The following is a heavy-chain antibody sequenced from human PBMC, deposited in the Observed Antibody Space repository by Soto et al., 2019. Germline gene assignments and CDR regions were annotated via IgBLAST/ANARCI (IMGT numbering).Heavy chain of an antibody. CDR3: AKDSKVAGFPPY. CDR1: GGSINNHY. V-gene: IGHV4-59*11. Sequence: PSETLSLTCTVSGGSINNHYWSWIRQPPGKGLEWIGYIYYTGSTNYNPSLKSRVTMSVDTSKNQFSLNLTSLTAADTAVYYCAKDSKVAGFPPYWGQGTLVTVSS. D-gene: IGHD1-26*01. CDR2: IYYTGST. J-gene: IGHJ4*02.